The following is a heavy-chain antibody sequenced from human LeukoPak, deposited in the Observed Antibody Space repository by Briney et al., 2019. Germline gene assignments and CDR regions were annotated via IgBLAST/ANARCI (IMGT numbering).Heavy chain of an antibody. J-gene: IGHJ4*02. D-gene: IGHD1-26*01. CDR3: ARSKVGATDY. CDR2: ISSSSSYI. Sequence: PGGSLRLSCAASGFTFSSYSMNWVRQAPGKGLEWVSSISSSSSYIYYADSVKGRFTISRDNAKNSLYLQMNSLRAEDTAVYHCARSKVGATDYWGQGTLVTVSS. V-gene: IGHV3-21*01. CDR1: GFTFSSYS.